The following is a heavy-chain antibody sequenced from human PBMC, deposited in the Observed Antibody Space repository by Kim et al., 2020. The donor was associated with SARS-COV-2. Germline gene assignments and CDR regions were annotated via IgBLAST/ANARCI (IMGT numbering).Heavy chain of an antibody. Sequence: YARSVRCRFTISRDDDKITLYLQMNSLRVEDTGIYYCVRGRMTIPGLYYWGQGTLVTVSS. V-gene: IGHV3-74*01. CDR3: VRGRMTIPGLYY. J-gene: IGHJ4*02. D-gene: IGHD3-9*01.